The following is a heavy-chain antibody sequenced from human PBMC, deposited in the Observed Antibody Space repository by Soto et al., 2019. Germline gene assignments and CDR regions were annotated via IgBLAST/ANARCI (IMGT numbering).Heavy chain of an antibody. CDR2: ISAYNGNT. Sequence: QVQLVQSGAEVKKPGASVKVSCKASGYTFTSYGISWVRQAPGQGLEWMGWISAYNGNTNYAQKLQGRVTMTTDTSTSTAYMELRSLRSDETAVYYCARVAIMITFGGVIRLRWFDPWGQGTLVTVSS. CDR3: ARVAIMITFGGVIRLRWFDP. CDR1: GYTFTSYG. D-gene: IGHD3-16*01. V-gene: IGHV1-18*01. J-gene: IGHJ5*02.